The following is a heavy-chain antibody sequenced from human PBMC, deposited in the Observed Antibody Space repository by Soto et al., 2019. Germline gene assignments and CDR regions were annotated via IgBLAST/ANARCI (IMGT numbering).Heavy chain of an antibody. J-gene: IGHJ4*02. D-gene: IGHD1-26*01. CDR1: GYSVTGYW. Sequence: GESLKISCKGSGYSVTGYWIGWVRQMPGKGLEWMGIIYPGDSDTRYSPSFQGQVTVAADESISTAYPQWSSTKASDTALYYCARQVAAHLWELRYFDDCCQGTLVTVSS. CDR2: IYPGDSDT. V-gene: IGHV5-51*01. CDR3: ARQVAAHLWELRYFDD.